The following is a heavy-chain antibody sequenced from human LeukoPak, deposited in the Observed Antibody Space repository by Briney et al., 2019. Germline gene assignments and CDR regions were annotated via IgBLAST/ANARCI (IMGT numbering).Heavy chain of an antibody. J-gene: IGHJ4*02. CDR3: ARLRDLYNIFDY. Sequence: SETLSLTCTVSGDSISTFYWSWIRQPPGKGLEWIGYIYYSGSSNYNPSLKSRVTISVDTSKNQFSLKLSSVTAADTAVYYCARLRDLYNIFDYWGQGTLVTVSS. D-gene: IGHD1-1*01. CDR2: IYYSGSS. CDR1: GDSISTFY. V-gene: IGHV4-59*12.